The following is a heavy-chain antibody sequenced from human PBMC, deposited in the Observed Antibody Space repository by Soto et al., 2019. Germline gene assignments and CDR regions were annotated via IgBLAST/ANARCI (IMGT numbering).Heavy chain of an antibody. D-gene: IGHD2-15*01. CDR1: GGSISSGGYY. CDR2: IYYSGST. J-gene: IGHJ6*02. V-gene: IGHV4-31*03. CDR3: ARAPRLYCSGGSCYSFPSYYYGMDV. Sequence: QVQLQESGPGLVKPSQTLSLTCTVSGGSISSGGYYWSWIRQHPGKGLEWIGYIYYSGSTYYNPSLKSRVTLSVATSKNQFSLKLSSVTAADTAVYYCARAPRLYCSGGSCYSFPSYYYGMDVWGQGTTVTVSS.